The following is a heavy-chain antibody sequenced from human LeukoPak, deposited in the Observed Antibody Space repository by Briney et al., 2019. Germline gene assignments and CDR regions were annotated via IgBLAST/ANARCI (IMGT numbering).Heavy chain of an antibody. CDR1: GYTFTDYY. D-gene: IGHD1-1*01. V-gene: IGHV1-2*02. J-gene: IGHJ4*02. Sequence: ASVKVSCKASGYTFTDYYMHWVRQAPGQGLEWMGWINPNSGGTNYAQNFQGRVTMTRDTSITTAYMELSRLRSDDTAIYFCARGNDDLHYWGQGTLVTVSS. CDR2: INPNSGGT. CDR3: ARGNDDLHY.